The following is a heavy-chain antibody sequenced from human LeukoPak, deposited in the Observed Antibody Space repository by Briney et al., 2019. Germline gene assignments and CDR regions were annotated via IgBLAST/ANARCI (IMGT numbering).Heavy chain of an antibody. D-gene: IGHD2-15*01. Sequence: GESLKISCKGSGYSFTSYWIGWVRQMPGKGLEWMGIVYPGDSDTRYSPSFQGQVTISADKSISTAYLQWNSLKASDTAMYYCARFVGACSGGSCYSDYWGQGTLSPSPQ. CDR1: GYSFTSYW. CDR2: VYPGDSDT. V-gene: IGHV5-51*01. J-gene: IGHJ4*02. CDR3: ARFVGACSGGSCYSDY.